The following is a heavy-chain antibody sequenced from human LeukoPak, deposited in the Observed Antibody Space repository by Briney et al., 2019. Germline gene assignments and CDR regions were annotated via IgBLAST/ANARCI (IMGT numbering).Heavy chain of an antibody. D-gene: IGHD3-22*01. CDR3: ARDGYYYDSSGYYSV. Sequence: GGSLGLSCAASGFAFTNYGMSWVRQAPGKGLEWVSAISGSGGSTYYADSVKGRFTISRDNSKNTLYLQMNSLRAEDTAVYYCARDGYYYDSSGYYSVWGQGTLVTVSS. CDR1: GFAFTNYG. V-gene: IGHV3-23*01. J-gene: IGHJ4*02. CDR2: ISGSGGST.